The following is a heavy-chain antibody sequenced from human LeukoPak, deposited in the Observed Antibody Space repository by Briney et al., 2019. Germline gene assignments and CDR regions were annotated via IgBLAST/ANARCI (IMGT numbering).Heavy chain of an antibody. V-gene: IGHV4-30-2*01. Sequence: SQTLSLTCDVSGGSISSSGYSWSWIRQPPGKGLEWIGYIYHSGSTYYNPSLKSRVTISVDRSKSHFSLKLTSVTAADTAVYYCARSSAAAGADPWGQGTLVTVSS. CDR1: GGSISSSGYS. D-gene: IGHD6-13*01. CDR3: ARSSAAAGADP. J-gene: IGHJ5*02. CDR2: IYHSGST.